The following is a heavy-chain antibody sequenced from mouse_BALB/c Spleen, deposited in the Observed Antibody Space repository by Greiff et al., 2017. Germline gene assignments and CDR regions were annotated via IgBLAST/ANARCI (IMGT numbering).Heavy chain of an antibody. J-gene: IGHJ4*01. CDR2: IWGDGST. CDR1: GFSLTRYG. CDR3: AKLRGYYAMDY. V-gene: IGHV2-3*01. Sequence: VPLQPSGPGPVAPSQSLSITCPVSGFSLTRYGVSRVRQPPGKGLEWLGVIWGDGSTNYHSALISRLSISKDNSKSQVFLKLNSLQTDDTATYYCAKLRGYYAMDYWGQGTSVTVSS.